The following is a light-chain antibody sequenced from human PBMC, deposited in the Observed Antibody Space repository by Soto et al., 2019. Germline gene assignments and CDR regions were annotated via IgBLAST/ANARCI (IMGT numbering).Light chain of an antibody. Sequence: QSVLTQPASVPGSPGQSITISCTGTSSDVGGYNYVSWYQQHPGKAPKFMIYDVSSRPSGVSNRFSGSKSGNTASLTISGLQAEDEADYYCCSYTTSNTRQIVFGTGTKVTVL. J-gene: IGLJ1*01. CDR3: CSYTTSNTRQIV. CDR1: SSDVGGYNY. CDR2: DVS. V-gene: IGLV2-14*03.